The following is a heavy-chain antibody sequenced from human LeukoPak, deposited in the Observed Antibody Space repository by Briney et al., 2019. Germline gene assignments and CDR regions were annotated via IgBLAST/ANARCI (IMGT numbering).Heavy chain of an antibody. CDR1: GGSISSYY. Sequence: PSETLSLTCTVSGGSISSYYWSWIRQPPGKGLEWIGYIYYSGSTNYNPSLKSRVTISVDTSKNQFSLKLSSVTAADTAVYYCATQRGYYDSSGYYLAFGIWGQGTMVTVSS. CDR3: ATQRGYYDSSGYYLAFGI. J-gene: IGHJ3*02. CDR2: IYYSGST. D-gene: IGHD3-22*01. V-gene: IGHV4-59*08.